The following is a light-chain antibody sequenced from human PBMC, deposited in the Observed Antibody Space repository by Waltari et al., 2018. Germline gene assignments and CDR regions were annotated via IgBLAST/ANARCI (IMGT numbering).Light chain of an antibody. CDR1: QSITSW. J-gene: IGKJ1*01. V-gene: IGKV1-5*03. Sequence: DIQMTQSPSTLSASVGDRVTITCRASQSITSWLAWYQQKPGKATKLLINKASSLESGVPSRFSGSGSGTEFTLTISSLQPDDFATYYCQQYNSFWTFGQGTKVEIK. CDR2: KAS. CDR3: QQYNSFWT.